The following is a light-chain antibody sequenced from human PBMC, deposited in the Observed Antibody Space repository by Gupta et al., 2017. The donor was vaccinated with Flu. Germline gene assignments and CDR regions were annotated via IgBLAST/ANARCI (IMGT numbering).Light chain of an antibody. CDR3: VLYMGSGRWV. J-gene: IGLJ3*02. CDR2: NTN. CDR1: SGSVSTTYY. V-gene: IGLV8-61*01. Sequence: QTVVTQEPSFSVSPGGTVTLTCGLTSGSVSTTYYPSWYQQTPGQPPRTLIYNTNTRSSGIPDRFSGSILGNKAAPTITGAQSDDDSDYYCVLYMGSGRWVFGEGTKLTVL.